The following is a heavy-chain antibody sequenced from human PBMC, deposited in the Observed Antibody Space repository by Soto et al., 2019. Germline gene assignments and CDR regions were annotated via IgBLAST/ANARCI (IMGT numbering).Heavy chain of an antibody. V-gene: IGHV1-2*02. CDR3: ARGRAVNVLRFLEWLLFFDY. CDR2: INPNSGGT. CDR1: GYTFTGYY. J-gene: IGHJ4*02. D-gene: IGHD3-3*01. Sequence: GASVKLCWKASGYTFTGYYMHRGRQAPGQGLEWMGWINPNSGGTNYAQKFQGRVTMTRDTSISTAYMELSRLRSDDTAVYYCARGRAVNVLRFLEWLLFFDYWGQGTLVTVSS.